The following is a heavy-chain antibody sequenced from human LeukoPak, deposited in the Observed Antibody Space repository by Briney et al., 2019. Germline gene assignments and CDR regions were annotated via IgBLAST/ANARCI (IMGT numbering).Heavy chain of an antibody. V-gene: IGHV4-39*01. J-gene: IGHJ4*02. CDR2: VHHTGAT. CDR3: ARRLSYYDY. D-gene: IGHD2-21*02. Sequence: SETLSLTCTVSGGSITSDNDHWDWIRQPPGKGLGWIGSVHHTGATYYNPSLRSRVTISVDTSKNQFSLKVTSVTAADTAAYYCARRLSYYDYWGQGTLVTVSS. CDR1: GGSITSDNDH.